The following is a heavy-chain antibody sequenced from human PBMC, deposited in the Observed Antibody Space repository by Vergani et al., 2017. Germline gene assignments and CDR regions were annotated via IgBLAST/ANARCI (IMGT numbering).Heavy chain of an antibody. V-gene: IGHV4-34*01. CDR1: GGSFSGYY. CDR3: ARFITMVRGVILSDAFDI. Sequence: QVQLQQWGAGLLKPSETLSLTCAVYGGSFSGYYWSWIRQPPGKGLEWIGEINHSGSTNYNPSLKSRVTISVDTSKNQFSLKLSSVTAADTAVYYCARFITMVRGVILSDAFDIWGQGTMVTVSS. CDR2: INHSGST. D-gene: IGHD3-10*01. J-gene: IGHJ3*02.